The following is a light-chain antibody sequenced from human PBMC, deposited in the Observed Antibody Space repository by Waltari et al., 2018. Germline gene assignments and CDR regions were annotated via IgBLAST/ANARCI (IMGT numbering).Light chain of an antibody. J-gene: IGLJ3*02. Sequence: FMLTQPHSVSESPGKTITISCTRSSGSIASKFVPWYQQRPGSAPTTVIYEDHQRPSGVPDRFSGSFDRSSNSASLTISGLKTEDEAEYYCQSYDGSGSWVFGGGTKLTVL. CDR2: EDH. CDR1: SGSIASKF. V-gene: IGLV6-57*04. CDR3: QSYDGSGSWV.